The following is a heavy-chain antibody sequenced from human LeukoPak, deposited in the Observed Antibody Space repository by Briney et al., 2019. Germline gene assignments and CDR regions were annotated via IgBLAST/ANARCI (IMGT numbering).Heavy chain of an antibody. Sequence: GGSLRLSCTASGFTFGDDAMSWFRQAPGKGLEWGGFIRSKAYGGTTEYAASVKGRFPISRDDSTSIAYLQMNSLKTEDTAVYYCTRDSVEMATITSDYWGPGTLVTVSS. V-gene: IGHV3-49*03. CDR3: TRDSVEMATITSDY. CDR1: GFTFGDDA. CDR2: IRSKAYGGTT. D-gene: IGHD5-24*01. J-gene: IGHJ4*02.